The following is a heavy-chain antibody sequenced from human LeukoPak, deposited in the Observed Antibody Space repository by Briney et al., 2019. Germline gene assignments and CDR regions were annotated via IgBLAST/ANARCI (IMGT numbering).Heavy chain of an antibody. Sequence: PGGSLRLSCAASGFTFSSYAMSWVRQAPGKGLEWVSAISGSGGSTYYADSVKGRFTISRDNSKNTLYLQMNSLRAEDTAVYYCAKVGPSYYYDSRGYQDYWGQGTLVTVSS. CDR2: ISGSGGST. D-gene: IGHD3-22*01. J-gene: IGHJ4*02. CDR3: AKVGPSYYYDSRGYQDY. V-gene: IGHV3-23*01. CDR1: GFTFSSYA.